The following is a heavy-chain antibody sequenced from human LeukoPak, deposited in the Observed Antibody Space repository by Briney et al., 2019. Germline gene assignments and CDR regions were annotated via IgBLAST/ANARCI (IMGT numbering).Heavy chain of an antibody. CDR1: GFTFDDYA. J-gene: IGHJ5*02. Sequence: GGSLRLSCAASGFTFDDYAMHWVRQAPGKGLEWVSGISWNSGSIAYADSVKGRLTISRDNAKNSLYLQMNSLRAEDTALYYCAKGDTAMASYNWFDPWGQGTLVTVSS. V-gene: IGHV3-9*01. CDR2: ISWNSGSI. CDR3: AKGDTAMASYNWFDP. D-gene: IGHD5-18*01.